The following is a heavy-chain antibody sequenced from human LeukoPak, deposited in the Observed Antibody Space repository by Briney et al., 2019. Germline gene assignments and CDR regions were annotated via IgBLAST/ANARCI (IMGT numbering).Heavy chain of an antibody. CDR2: IYYSGST. Sequence: PSETLSLTCTVSGGSISSGGYYWSWIRQHPGKGLEWIGYIYYSGSTYYNPSLKSRVTISVDTSKNQFSLKLSSVTAADTAVYYCAYRLVGATDHDAFDIWGQGTMVTVSS. CDR3: AYRLVGATDHDAFDI. CDR1: GGSISSGGYY. J-gene: IGHJ3*02. V-gene: IGHV4-31*03. D-gene: IGHD1-26*01.